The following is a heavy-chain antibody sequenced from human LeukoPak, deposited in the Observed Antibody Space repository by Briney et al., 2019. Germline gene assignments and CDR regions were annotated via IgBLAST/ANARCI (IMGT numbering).Heavy chain of an antibody. Sequence: GDSLKISCKASGSYFSNHWVAWVRQLPGKGREWMGFVYPGDSDTRYSPSFQGQVTISADKSTSTAYLEWSSLKASDSAMYYCARRADSSGMDVWGLGTTVTVSS. J-gene: IGHJ6*02. CDR3: ARRADSSGMDV. CDR2: VYPGDSDT. V-gene: IGHV5-51*01. CDR1: GSYFSNHW.